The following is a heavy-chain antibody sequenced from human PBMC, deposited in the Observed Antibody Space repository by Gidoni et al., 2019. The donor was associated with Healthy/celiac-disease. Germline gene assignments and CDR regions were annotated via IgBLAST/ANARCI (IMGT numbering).Heavy chain of an antibody. CDR3: ATHPLLYGDYPPRNGWFDP. Sequence: QLQLQESGPGLMKPSETLSLTCTVSGGSISSSSYYWGLIRQPPGKGLEWIGSIYYSGSTYYNPSLKSRVTISVDTSKNQFSLKLSSVTAADTAVYYCATHPLLYGDYPPRNGWFDPWGQGTLVTVSS. CDR1: GGSISSSSYY. J-gene: IGHJ5*02. V-gene: IGHV4-39*01. D-gene: IGHD4-17*01. CDR2: IYYSGST.